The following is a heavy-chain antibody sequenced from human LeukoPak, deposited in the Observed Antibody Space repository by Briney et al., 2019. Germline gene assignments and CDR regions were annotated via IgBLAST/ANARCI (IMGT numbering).Heavy chain of an antibody. D-gene: IGHD2-21*02. CDR3: ARDHYHKIHSVMVTAPDY. J-gene: IGHJ4*02. V-gene: IGHV1-2*02. Sequence: ASVKVSCKASGYTFTGYYMHWVRQAPGQGLEWMGWINPNSGSTNYAQKFQDRVTMTRDTSTSTVYMELSSLRSEDTAVYYCARDHYHKIHSVMVTAPDYWGQGTLVIVSS. CDR2: INPNSGST. CDR1: GYTFTGYY.